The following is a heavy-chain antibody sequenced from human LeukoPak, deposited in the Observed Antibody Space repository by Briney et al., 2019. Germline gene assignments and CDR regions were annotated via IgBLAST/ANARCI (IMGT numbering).Heavy chain of an antibody. V-gene: IGHV4-39*07. D-gene: IGHD2-2*01. CDR2: INHSGST. CDR1: GGSISSRGFF. J-gene: IGHJ5*02. Sequence: SETLSLTCTVSGGSISSRGFFWGWIRQPPGKGLEWIGEINHSGSTNYNPSLKSRVTISVDTSKNQFSLKLSSVTAADTAVYYCARGGGYCSSTSCYWEHPFDPWGQGTLVTVSS. CDR3: ARGGGYCSSTSCYWEHPFDP.